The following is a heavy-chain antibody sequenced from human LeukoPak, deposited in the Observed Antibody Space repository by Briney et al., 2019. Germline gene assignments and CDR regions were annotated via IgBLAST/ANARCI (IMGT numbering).Heavy chain of an antibody. CDR3: ARAVAGKKYFQH. V-gene: IGHV4-30-4*01. CDR2: IYYSGST. J-gene: IGHJ1*01. D-gene: IGHD6-19*01. CDR1: GGSISSGDYY. Sequence: PSQTLSLTCTVSGGSISSGDYYWSWIRQPPGKGLEWIGYIYYSGSTYYNPSLKSRVTISVDTSKNQFSLKLSSVTAADTAVYYCARAVAGKKYFQHWGQGTLVTVSS.